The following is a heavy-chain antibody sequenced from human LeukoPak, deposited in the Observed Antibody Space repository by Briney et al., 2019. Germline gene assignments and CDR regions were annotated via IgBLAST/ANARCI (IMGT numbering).Heavy chain of an antibody. D-gene: IGHD6-19*01. CDR2: MNPNSGNT. J-gene: IGHJ5*02. V-gene: IGHV1-8*01. Sequence: ASVKVSCKASGYTFTSYDINWVRQATGQGLEWMGWMNPNSGNTGYAQKLQGRVTMTTDTSTSTAYMELRSLRSDDTAVYYCARGLAVAGISWFDPWGQGTLVTVSS. CDR3: ARGLAVAGISWFDP. CDR1: GYTFTSYD.